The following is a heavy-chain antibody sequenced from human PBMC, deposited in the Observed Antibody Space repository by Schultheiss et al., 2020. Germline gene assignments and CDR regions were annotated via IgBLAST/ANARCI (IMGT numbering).Heavy chain of an antibody. CDR1: GGSISSSSYY. V-gene: IGHV4-39*07. CDR2: INHSGST. Sequence: ETLSLTCTVSGGSISSSSYYWGWIRQPPGKGLEWIGEINHSGSTNYNPSLKSRVTISVDTSKNQFSLKLSSVTAADTAVYYCARVAATGAFDYWGPGTLVTVAS. CDR3: ARVAATGAFDY. J-gene: IGHJ4*02. D-gene: IGHD6-25*01.